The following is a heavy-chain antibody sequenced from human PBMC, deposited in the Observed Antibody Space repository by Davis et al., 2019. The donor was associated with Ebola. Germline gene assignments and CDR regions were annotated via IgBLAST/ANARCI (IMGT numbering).Heavy chain of an antibody. CDR3: ARVLSSGYPYYYYYYGMDV. Sequence: MPSETLSLTCTVSGGSVSSGSYYWSWIRQPPGKGLEWIGYIYYSGSTNYNPSLKSRVTISVDTSKNQFSLKLGSVTAADTAVYYCARVLSSGYPYYYYYYGMDVWGQGTTVTVSS. CDR2: IYYSGST. V-gene: IGHV4-61*01. D-gene: IGHD3-22*01. CDR1: GGSVSSGSYY. J-gene: IGHJ6*02.